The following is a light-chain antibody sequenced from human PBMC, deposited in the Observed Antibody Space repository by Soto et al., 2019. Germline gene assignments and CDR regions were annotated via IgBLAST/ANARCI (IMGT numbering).Light chain of an antibody. CDR2: GVS. Sequence: QSALTQPASVSGSPGQSITISCSGTRSDIGSYNYVAWYQQFPGKTPKILIYGVSNRPSGVSSRFSGSKSGNTASLTISGLQAEEEADYYCISYTGSSTSYVFVSGT. V-gene: IGLV2-14*01. CDR3: ISYTGSSTSYV. J-gene: IGLJ1*01. CDR1: RSDIGSYNY.